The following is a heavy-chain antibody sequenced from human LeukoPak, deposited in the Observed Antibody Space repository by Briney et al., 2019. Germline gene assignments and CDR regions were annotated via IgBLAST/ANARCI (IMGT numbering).Heavy chain of an antibody. CDR3: ARVYFQYYYDSSGQNDY. CDR1: GFTFSSYW. Sequence: GGSLRLSCAASGFTFSSYWMSWVRQAPGKGLEWVANIKQDGSEKYYVDSEKGRFTISRDNAKNSLYLQMNSLRAEDTAVYYCARVYFQYYYDSSGQNDYWGQGILVTVSS. J-gene: IGHJ4*02. D-gene: IGHD3-22*01. V-gene: IGHV3-7*01. CDR2: IKQDGSEK.